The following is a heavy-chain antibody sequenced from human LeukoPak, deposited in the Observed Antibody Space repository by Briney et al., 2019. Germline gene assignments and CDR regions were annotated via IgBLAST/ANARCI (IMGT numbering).Heavy chain of an antibody. V-gene: IGHV3-64D*06. CDR2: ISSNGGST. D-gene: IGHD2-2*01. CDR3: VKGPRCSSTSCYVSPFDY. J-gene: IGHJ4*02. CDR1: GFTFSSYA. Sequence: GGSLRLSCSASGFTFSSYAMHWVRQAPGKGLEYVSAISSNGGSTYYADSVKGRFTISRDNSKNTLYLQMSSLRAEDTAVYYCVKGPRCSSTSCYVSPFDYWGQGTLVTVSS.